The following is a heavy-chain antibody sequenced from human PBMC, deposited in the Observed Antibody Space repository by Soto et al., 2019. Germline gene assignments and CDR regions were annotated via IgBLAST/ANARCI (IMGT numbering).Heavy chain of an antibody. D-gene: IGHD4-17*01. CDR2: IIPALGTT. J-gene: IGHJ2*01. V-gene: IGHV1-69*08. CDR1: GCPFSSHT. CDR3: ARPDFGDYWDFAL. Sequence: QDQLVQSGAEVKKPGSSVKVSCKAFGCPFSSHTFSWVRQAPGQGLEWMGRIIPALGTTTYAQKFQGRVTITADESVATVYMELNSLRTEDPAVYYCARPDFGDYWDFALWGRGTLVTVSS.